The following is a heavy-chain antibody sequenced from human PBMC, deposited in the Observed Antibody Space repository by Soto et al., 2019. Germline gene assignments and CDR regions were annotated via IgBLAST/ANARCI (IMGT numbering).Heavy chain of an antibody. J-gene: IGHJ4*02. CDR2: IIPILGIA. Sequence: QVQLVQSGAEVKKPGSSVKVSCKAPGGTFSSYTISWVRQAPGQGLEWMGRIIPILGIANYAQKFQGRVTITADKSTSTAYMELSSLRSEDTAVYYCARSDIVATINFDYWGQGTLVTVSS. D-gene: IGHD5-12*01. CDR3: ARSDIVATINFDY. CDR1: GGTFSSYT. V-gene: IGHV1-69*02.